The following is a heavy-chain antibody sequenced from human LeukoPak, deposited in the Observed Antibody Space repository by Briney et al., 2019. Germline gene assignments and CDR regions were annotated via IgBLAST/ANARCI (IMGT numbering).Heavy chain of an antibody. J-gene: IGHJ6*02. CDR2: IIPIFGTA. CDR1: GGTFSSYA. V-gene: IGHV1-69*13. D-gene: IGHD2-2*01. CDR3: ASHRGVVPAAMPVEYYYYGMDV. Sequence: ASVTVSCKASGGTFSSYAISWVRQAPGQGLEWMGGIIPIFGTANYAQKFQGRVTITADESTSTAYMELSSLRSEDTAVYYCASHRGVVPAAMPVEYYYYGMDVWGQGTTVTVSS.